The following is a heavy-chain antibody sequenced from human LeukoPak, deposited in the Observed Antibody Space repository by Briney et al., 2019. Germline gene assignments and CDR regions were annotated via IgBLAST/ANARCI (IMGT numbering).Heavy chain of an antibody. J-gene: IGHJ4*02. D-gene: IGHD1-14*01. CDR2: ISDRGGAT. CDR1: GFTFSTYA. CDR3: ARGVEPLAANTLAY. Sequence: PGGSLRLSCAASGFTFSTYAMSWVRQAPGKGLEWVSVISDRGGATYYADSVKGRFTISRDNSKNTLYLEMNSLSPDDTAVYYCARGVEPLAANTLAYWGQGTLVTVSS. V-gene: IGHV3-23*01.